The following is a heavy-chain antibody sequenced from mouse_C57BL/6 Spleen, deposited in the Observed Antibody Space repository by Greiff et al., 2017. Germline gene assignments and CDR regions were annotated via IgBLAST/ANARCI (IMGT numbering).Heavy chain of an antibody. CDR3: ARPSSDYYAMDY. J-gene: IGHJ4*01. D-gene: IGHD3-2*02. CDR2: IDPSDSET. Sequence: QVQLNQPGAELVRPGSSVKLSCKASGYTFTSYWMHWVKQRPIQGLEWIGNIDPSDSETHYNQKFKDKATLTVDKSSSTAYMQLSSLTSEDSAVYYCARPSSDYYAMDYWGQGTSVTVSS. V-gene: IGHV1-52*01. CDR1: GYTFTSYW.